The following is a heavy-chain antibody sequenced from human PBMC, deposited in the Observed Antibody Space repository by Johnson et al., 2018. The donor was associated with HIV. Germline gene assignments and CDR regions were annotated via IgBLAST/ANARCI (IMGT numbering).Heavy chain of an antibody. CDR3: AKAIVVVIVGNNDDAFDI. V-gene: IGHV3-30*18. CDR1: GFTFSSYA. J-gene: IGHJ3*02. D-gene: IGHD2-21*01. CDR2: ISHDGSNK. Sequence: QVQLVESGGGVVQPGTSLRLSCAASGFTFSSYAMHWVRQAPGKGLEWVALISHDGSNKYYADSAKGRFTISRDNAENTLHLEMNSLRAEDTAVYYCAKAIVVVIVGNNDDAFDIWGPGTVVTVSS.